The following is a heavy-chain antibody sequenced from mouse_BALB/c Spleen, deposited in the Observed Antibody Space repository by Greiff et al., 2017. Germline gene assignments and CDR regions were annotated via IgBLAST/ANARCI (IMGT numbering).Heavy chain of an antibody. J-gene: IGHJ1*01. Sequence: EVNVVESGGGLVQPGGSLRLSCATSGFTFTDYYMSWVRQPPGKALEWLGFIRNKANGYTTEYSASVKGRFTISRDNSQSILYLQMNTLRAEDSATYYCARDASYYYGSSYWYFDVWGAGTTVTVSS. D-gene: IGHD1-1*01. V-gene: IGHV7-3*02. CDR1: GFTFTDYY. CDR2: IRNKANGYTT. CDR3: ARDASYYYGSSYWYFDV.